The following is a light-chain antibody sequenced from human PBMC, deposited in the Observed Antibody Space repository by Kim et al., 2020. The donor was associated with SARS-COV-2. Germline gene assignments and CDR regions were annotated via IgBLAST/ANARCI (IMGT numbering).Light chain of an antibody. CDR2: DVN. J-gene: IGLJ1*01. V-gene: IGLV2-14*03. CDR1: SSDVGGHDF. CDR3: SSYISGTSSPYV. Sequence: QSALTQPASVSGSPGQSITISCTGTSSDVGGHDFVSWYQHHPGKAPKLIIFDVNKRPSGVSIRFSGSKSGNTASLTISGLQAEDEADFFCSSYISGTSSPYVFGTGTKV.